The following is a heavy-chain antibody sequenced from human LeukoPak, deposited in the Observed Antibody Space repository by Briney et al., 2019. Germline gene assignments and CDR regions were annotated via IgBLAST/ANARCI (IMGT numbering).Heavy chain of an antibody. J-gene: IGHJ4*02. CDR1: GGSISSSSYY. D-gene: IGHD2-15*01. Sequence: SETLSLTCTVSGGSISSSSYYWGWIRQPPGKGLEWIGSIYYSGSTYYNPSLKSRVTISVDTSKNQFSLKLSSMTAADTAVYYCARVVVATIDYWGQGTLVTVSS. CDR2: IYYSGST. V-gene: IGHV4-39*07. CDR3: ARVVVATIDY.